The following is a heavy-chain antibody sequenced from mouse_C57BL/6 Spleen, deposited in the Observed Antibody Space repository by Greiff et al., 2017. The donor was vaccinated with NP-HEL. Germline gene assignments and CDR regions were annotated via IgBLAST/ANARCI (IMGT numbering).Heavy chain of an antibody. CDR2: IYPGDGDT. J-gene: IGHJ4*01. CDR3: ARKGVITTVYAMDY. D-gene: IGHD1-1*01. CDR1: GYAFSSYW. V-gene: IGHV1-80*01. Sequence: VQLQESGAELVKPGASVKISCKASGYAFSSYWMNWVKQRPGKGLEWIGQIYPGDGDTNYNGKFKGKATLTADKSSSTAYMQLSSLTSEDSAVYFCARKGVITTVYAMDYWGQGTSVTVSS.